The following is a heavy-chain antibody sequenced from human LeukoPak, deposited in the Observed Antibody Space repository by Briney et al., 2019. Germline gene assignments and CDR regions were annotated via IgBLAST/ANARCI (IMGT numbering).Heavy chain of an antibody. Sequence: GGSLRLSCAASGFAFSSYTIDWVRQAPGKGLEWVSSISSSSSYIYYADSVKGRFTISRDNAKNSLYLQMNSLRAEDTAVYYCASHPYYYGSGSYYNGPYYGMDVWGQGTTVTVSS. CDR2: ISSSSSYI. V-gene: IGHV3-21*01. CDR3: ASHPYYYGSGSYYNGPYYGMDV. CDR1: GFAFSSYT. D-gene: IGHD3-10*01. J-gene: IGHJ6*02.